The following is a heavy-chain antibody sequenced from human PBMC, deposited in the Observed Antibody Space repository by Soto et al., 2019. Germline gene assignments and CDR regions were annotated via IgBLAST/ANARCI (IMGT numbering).Heavy chain of an antibody. V-gene: IGHV4-30-2*01. CDR1: GGSINSGDYA. D-gene: IGHD6-13*01. J-gene: IGHJ6*02. Sequence: LQLQESGSGLVKPSQTLSLTCGVSGGSINSGDYAWSWIRQPPGKGLEWMGYIYHSGSTYYNPSLKSRVTILRDRSKNQFSLKLGSVTAADTAVYYCAGIRIAAAGVGLDVWGQGTTVTVSS. CDR2: IYHSGST. CDR3: AGIRIAAAGVGLDV.